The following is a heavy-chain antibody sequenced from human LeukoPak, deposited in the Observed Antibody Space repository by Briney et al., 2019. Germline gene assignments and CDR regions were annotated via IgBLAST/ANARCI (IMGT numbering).Heavy chain of an antibody. CDR2: IDGSIGYI. J-gene: IGHJ4*01. D-gene: IGHD2-21*02. CDR1: GFTFSSYT. CDR3: ARDRGAYCGGDCYLGFDY. V-gene: IGHV3-21*01. Sequence: GGSLRLSCAASGFTFSSYTMNCVRQAPGKGLEWVSSIDGSIGYISYAASVKGRFTISRDKAKKSLYLQMTSLTAEDTAVYYCARDRGAYCGGDCYLGFDYWGRGTLVTVSS.